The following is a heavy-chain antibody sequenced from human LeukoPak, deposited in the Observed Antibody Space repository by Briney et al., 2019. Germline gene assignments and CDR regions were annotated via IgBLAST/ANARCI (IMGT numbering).Heavy chain of an antibody. D-gene: IGHD7-27*01. CDR2: IYYSGST. CDR3: AARNWDQGTYALPL. CDR1: GGSISSGGYY. J-gene: IGHJ3*01. Sequence: PSETLSLTCTVSGGSISSGGYYWSWIRQHPGKGLEWIGYIYYSGSTYYNPSLKSRVTISVDTSKNQFSLKLSSVTAADTAVYYCAARNWDQGTYALPLWGQGTVGTVSS. V-gene: IGHV4-31*03.